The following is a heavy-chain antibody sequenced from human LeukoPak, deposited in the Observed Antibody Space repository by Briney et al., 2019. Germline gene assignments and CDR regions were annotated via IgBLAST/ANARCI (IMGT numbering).Heavy chain of an antibody. V-gene: IGHV1-2*02. CDR3: VRDGAMDV. Sequence: ASVKVSCKASGYTFIGYYMHWVRQAPAQGLEWMGWINPNNGATNNAQKFQGRVTMTRDTSISIVYMELSRLTSDDTAVYYCVRDGAMDVWGQGTTVTVSS. CDR2: INPNNGAT. CDR1: GYTFIGYY. J-gene: IGHJ6*02.